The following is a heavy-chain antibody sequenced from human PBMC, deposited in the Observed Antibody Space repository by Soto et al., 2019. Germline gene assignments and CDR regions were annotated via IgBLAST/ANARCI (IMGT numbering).Heavy chain of an antibody. Sequence: SETLSLTCAVSGGSISSGGYSWSWIRQPPGKGLEWIGYIYHSGSTYYNPSLKSRVTISVDRSKNQFSLKLSSVTAADTAVYYCARDRRLREAFHICYPATMLTV. CDR1: GGSISSGGYS. CDR3: ARDRRLREAFHI. V-gene: IGHV4-30-2*01. J-gene: IGHJ3*02. CDR2: IYHSGST.